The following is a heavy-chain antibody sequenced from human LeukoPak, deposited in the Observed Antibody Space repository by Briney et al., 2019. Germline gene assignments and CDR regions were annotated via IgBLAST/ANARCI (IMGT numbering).Heavy chain of an antibody. CDR1: GGTFSSYA. V-gene: IGHV1-69*01. CDR3: ARVKEGGRWLPFDY. CDR2: IIPIFGTA. J-gene: IGHJ4*02. Sequence: GSSVKVSCKASGGTFSSYAISWVRQAPGQGLEWMGGIIPIFGTANYAQKFQGRVTITADESTSTAYMELSSLRSEDTAVYYCARVKEGGRWLPFDYWGQGTLVTVSS. D-gene: IGHD5-24*01.